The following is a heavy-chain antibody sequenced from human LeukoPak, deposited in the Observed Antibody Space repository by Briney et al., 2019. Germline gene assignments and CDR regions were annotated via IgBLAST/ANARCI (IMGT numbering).Heavy chain of an antibody. CDR1: GDSISSDY. Sequence: PSETLSLTCTVSGDSISSDYWSWIRQPPGKGLEWIGYIYYSGSTNYNPSLKSRVTISVDTSKNQFSLKLSSVTAADTAVYYCARDLPSNYGGYYYYGMDVWGQGTTVTVSS. CDR3: ARDLPSNYGGYYYYGMDV. CDR2: IYYSGST. D-gene: IGHD4-11*01. J-gene: IGHJ6*02. V-gene: IGHV4-59*01.